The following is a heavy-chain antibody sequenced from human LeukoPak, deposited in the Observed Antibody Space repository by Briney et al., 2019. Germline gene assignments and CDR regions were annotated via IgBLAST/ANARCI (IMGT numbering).Heavy chain of an antibody. CDR3: AISRDYGDYNFDS. Sequence: GASVKVSCRASGYIFTGYYLHWVRQALGQGLEWMGRINRNTGGTDYAQKFQGRVTMTRDTSISTAYMEVSRLTSDDAAVYFCAISRDYGDYNFDSCGQGTLVTVSS. CDR2: INRNTGGT. J-gene: IGHJ4*02. D-gene: IGHD4-17*01. V-gene: IGHV1-2*06. CDR1: GYIFTGYY.